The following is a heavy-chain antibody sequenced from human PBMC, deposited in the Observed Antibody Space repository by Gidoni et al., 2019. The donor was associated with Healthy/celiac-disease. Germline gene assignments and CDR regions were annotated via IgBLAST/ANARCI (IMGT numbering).Heavy chain of an antibody. CDR3: ARGGGVGAPNWFDP. V-gene: IGHV4-34*01. D-gene: IGHD1-26*01. J-gene: IGHJ5*02. Sequence: QVQLQQWGAGLLQPSETLSLTCAVYGGSFSGYYWSWIRQPPGKGLEWIGEINHSAITNYNPSLKSRVTISGDTSKNQFSLRLSSVTAADTAVYYGARGGGVGAPNWFDPWGQETLVTVSS. CDR1: GGSFSGYY. CDR2: INHSAIT.